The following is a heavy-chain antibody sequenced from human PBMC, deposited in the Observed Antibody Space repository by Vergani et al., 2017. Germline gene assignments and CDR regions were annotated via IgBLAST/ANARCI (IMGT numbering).Heavy chain of an antibody. D-gene: IGHD2-2*01. Sequence: EVQLVQSGAEVKKPGESLRISCKGSGYSFTSYWISWVRQMPGKGLEWMGRIDPSDSYTNYSPSFQGHVTISADKSISTAYLQWSSLKASDTAMYYCARRGDIVVVPAATNYYYGMEVWGQGTTVTVSS. CDR2: IDPSDSYT. J-gene: IGHJ6*02. CDR1: GYSFTSYW. CDR3: ARRGDIVVVPAATNYYYGMEV. V-gene: IGHV5-10-1*03.